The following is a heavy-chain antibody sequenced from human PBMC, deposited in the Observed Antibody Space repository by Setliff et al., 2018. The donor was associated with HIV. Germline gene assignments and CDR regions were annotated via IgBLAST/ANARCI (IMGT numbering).Heavy chain of an antibody. V-gene: IGHV4-59*08. D-gene: IGHD2-21*01. Sequence: PSETLSLTCTVSGGSISSHYWSWIRQSPGKGLEYIGYIYNSGSTKYNPSLKSRVTISVDTSKNQFSLTLSSVTAADTAMYYCATYAGNGGGKGYWGQGTLVTVSS. CDR1: GGSISSHY. CDR2: IYNSGST. CDR3: ATYAGNGGGKGY. J-gene: IGHJ4*02.